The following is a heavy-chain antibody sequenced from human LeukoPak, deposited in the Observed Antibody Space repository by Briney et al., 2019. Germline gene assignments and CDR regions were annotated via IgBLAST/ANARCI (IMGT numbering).Heavy chain of an antibody. V-gene: IGHV4-39*07. Sequence: KPSETLSLTCTVSGGSISTSSYYWGWIRQPPGKGLEWIGSIYCSGSTFYNPSLKSRVTISVDTSKNQFSLKLSSVTAADTAVYYCARDRVATGVLDYWGQGTLVTVSS. CDR2: IYCSGST. CDR1: GGSISTSSYY. J-gene: IGHJ4*02. D-gene: IGHD1-14*01. CDR3: ARDRVATGVLDY.